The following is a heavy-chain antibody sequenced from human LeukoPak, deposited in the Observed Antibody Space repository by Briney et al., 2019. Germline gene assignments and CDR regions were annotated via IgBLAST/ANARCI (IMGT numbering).Heavy chain of an antibody. CDR2: INPKSGDT. Sequence: ASVKVSCKGSGYTFSGYYMHWVRQAPGQGLEWMGWINPKSGDTKYEQKFQGRVTMTRDTSISTAYMELSWLRSDDTPVYYCARDGYSGRFDPWGQGTLVTVSS. D-gene: IGHD1-26*01. CDR3: ARDGYSGRFDP. J-gene: IGHJ5*02. V-gene: IGHV1-2*02. CDR1: GYTFSGYY.